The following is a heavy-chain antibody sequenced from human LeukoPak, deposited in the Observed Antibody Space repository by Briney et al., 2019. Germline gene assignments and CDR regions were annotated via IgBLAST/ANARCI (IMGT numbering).Heavy chain of an antibody. J-gene: IGHJ5*02. CDR2: IYYSVTT. CDR1: GDSIRSGDYY. D-gene: IGHD3-10*01. Sequence: SETLSLTCTVSGDSIRSGDYYWSWIRQPPGKGLEWIGYIYYSVTTYYNPSLKSRVTIEVDTSKNQFSLRLSSVTAADTAVYYCVRVETSYYGSGTYEDWFDPWGQGTLVIVSS. V-gene: IGHV4-30-4*01. CDR3: VRVETSYYGSGTYEDWFDP.